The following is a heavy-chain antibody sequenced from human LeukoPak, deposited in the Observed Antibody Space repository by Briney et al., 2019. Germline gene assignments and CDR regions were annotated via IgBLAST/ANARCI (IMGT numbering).Heavy chain of an antibody. CDR2: ISTSSSSI. V-gene: IGHV3-21*05. Sequence: GGSLRHSCAASGFSFSSYGMNWVRQAPGKGLEWVSFISTSSSSIYYAESVKGRFTISRDNAKNQLYLQLDSLRAEDTAIYYCAKIDSYGSGSPYPNGAFDIWGQGTMVTVSS. CDR1: GFSFSSYG. J-gene: IGHJ3*02. CDR3: AKIDSYGSGSPYPNGAFDI. D-gene: IGHD3-10*01.